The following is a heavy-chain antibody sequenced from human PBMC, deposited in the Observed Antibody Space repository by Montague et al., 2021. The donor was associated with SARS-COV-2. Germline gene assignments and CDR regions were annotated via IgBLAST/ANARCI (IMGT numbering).Heavy chain of an antibody. Sequence: TLSLTCTVSGGSIRSDNYYWSWIRHHPGKGLEWIGYIHYSGSTDYNPSLNSRVSISVDTSKNQFSLRLRSVTAADTAVYFCARDATAGDWFDPWGQGTLVTVSS. V-gene: IGHV4-31*03. CDR3: ARDATAGDWFDP. D-gene: IGHD5-18*01. J-gene: IGHJ5*02. CDR1: GGSIRSDNYY. CDR2: IHYSGST.